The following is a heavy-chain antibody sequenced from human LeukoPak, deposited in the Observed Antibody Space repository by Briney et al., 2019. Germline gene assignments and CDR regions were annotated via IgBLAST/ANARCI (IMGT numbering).Heavy chain of an antibody. CDR2: IYYSGST. V-gene: IGHV4-31*03. J-gene: IGHJ4*02. D-gene: IGHD3-10*01. CDR1: GGSISSGGYY. CDR3: ARGDGMVRGASEGFDY. Sequence: SETLSLTCTVSGGSISSGGYYWSWIRQHPGKGLEWIGYIYYSGSTYYNPSLKSRVTISVDTSKNQFSLKLSSVTAADTAVYYCARGDGMVRGASEGFDYWGQGTLVTVSS.